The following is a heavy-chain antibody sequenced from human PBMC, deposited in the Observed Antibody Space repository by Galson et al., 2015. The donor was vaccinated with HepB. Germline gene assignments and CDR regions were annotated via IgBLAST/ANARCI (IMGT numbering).Heavy chain of an antibody. D-gene: IGHD3-22*01. CDR3: ARDGVRDYDSSGYYHYWYFDF. Sequence: SLRLSCAASEFSFSYYEMNWVRQAPGKGLEWVSYISDPGRTTNYADAVKGRFTTSRDNVKKLLYLQMNSLGAEDTAVYYCARDGVRDYDSSGYYHYWYFDFWGRGTLVTVSS. J-gene: IGHJ2*01. CDR1: EFSFSYYE. CDR2: ISDPGRTT. V-gene: IGHV3-48*03.